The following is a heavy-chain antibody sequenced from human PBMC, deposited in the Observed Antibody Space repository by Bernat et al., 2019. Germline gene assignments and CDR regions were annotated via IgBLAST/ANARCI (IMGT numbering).Heavy chain of an antibody. Sequence: QVQLVESGGGVVQPGRSLRPSCAASGFTFSSYGMHWFRQAPGRGLEWVAVIGYDGSNKNYADSVKGRFTISRDNSKNTLYLQMNSLRAEDTTVYYCARSSTYYDYIWGSYRPDYYFDYWGQGTLVTVSS. J-gene: IGHJ4*02. V-gene: IGHV3-33*01. CDR2: IGYDGSNK. D-gene: IGHD3-16*02. CDR1: GFTFSSYG. CDR3: ARSSTYYDYIWGSYRPDYYFDY.